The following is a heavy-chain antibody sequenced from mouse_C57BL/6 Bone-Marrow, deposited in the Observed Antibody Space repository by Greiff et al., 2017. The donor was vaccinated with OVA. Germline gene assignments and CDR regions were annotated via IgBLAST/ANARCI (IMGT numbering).Heavy chain of an antibody. J-gene: IGHJ1*03. CDR2: IDPENGDT. CDR3: TTGCSLWYFDV. D-gene: IGHD6-1*01. CDR1: GFNITDDY. Sequence: VQLQQSGAELVRPGASVKLSCTASGFNITDDYMHWVKQRPEQGLEWIGWIDPENGDTESASQFQGKATITADTSSNTAYLQLSSLTSEDTAVYDCTTGCSLWYFDVWGTGTTVTVSS. V-gene: IGHV14-4*01.